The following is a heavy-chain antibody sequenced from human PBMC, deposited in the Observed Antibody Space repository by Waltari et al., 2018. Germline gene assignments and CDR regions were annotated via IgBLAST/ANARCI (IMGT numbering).Heavy chain of an antibody. J-gene: IGHJ3*02. V-gene: IGHV4-59*01. CDR2: IYYSGST. CDR1: GGSISSYY. Sequence: QVQLQESGPGLVKPSETLSLTCTVSGGSISSYYWSWIRQPPGKGLEWIGYIYYSGSTNYNPSRKSRVTISVDTSKNQFSLKLSSVAAADTAVYYCARADYGGNWAYAFDIWGQGTMVTVSS. CDR3: ARADYGGNWAYAFDI. D-gene: IGHD2-15*01.